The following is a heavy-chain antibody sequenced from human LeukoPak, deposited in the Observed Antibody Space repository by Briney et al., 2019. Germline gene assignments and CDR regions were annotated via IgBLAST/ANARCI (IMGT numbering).Heavy chain of an antibody. CDR1: GFTFGSYW. J-gene: IGHJ3*02. V-gene: IGHV3-74*01. D-gene: IGHD2-15*01. CDR3: ARVLCSGGTCLDAFDI. CDR2: IKTDGSRI. Sequence: PGGSLRLSCAASGFTFGSYWMQWVRQAPGKGLVWVSRIKTDGSRISYADSVKGRFTISRDNAKNTLYLQMNSLRAEDTAVYYCARVLCSGGTCLDAFDIWGQGTMVTVSS.